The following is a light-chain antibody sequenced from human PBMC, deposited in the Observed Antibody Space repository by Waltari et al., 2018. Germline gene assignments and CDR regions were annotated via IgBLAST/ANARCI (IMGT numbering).Light chain of an antibody. J-gene: IGKJ2*01. CDR3: QQYGSSPPYT. CDR2: DAS. CDR1: QSVKNNY. V-gene: IGKV3-20*01. Sequence: EIVLTQSPGTLTLSPGERATLSCRASQSVKNNYLAWYHQKPGQAPRLLIFDASSRATGIPDRFSGSGSGTDFTLTSSRLEPEDFAVYYCQQYGSSPPYTFGQGTKLEIK.